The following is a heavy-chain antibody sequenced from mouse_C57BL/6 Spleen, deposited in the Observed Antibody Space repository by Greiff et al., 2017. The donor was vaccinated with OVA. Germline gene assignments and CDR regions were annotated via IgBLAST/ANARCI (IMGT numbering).Heavy chain of an antibody. D-gene: IGHD1-1*01. CDR3: ARERDYGSSHYFDY. V-gene: IGHV1-63*01. CDR2: IYPGGGYT. J-gene: IGHJ2*01. Sequence: QVQLKQSGAELVRPGTSVKMSCKASGYTFTNYWIGWAKQRPGHGLEWIGDIYPGGGYTNYNEKFKGKATLTADKSSSTAYMQFSSLTSEDSAIYYCARERDYGSSHYFDYWGQGTTLTVSS. CDR1: GYTFTNYW.